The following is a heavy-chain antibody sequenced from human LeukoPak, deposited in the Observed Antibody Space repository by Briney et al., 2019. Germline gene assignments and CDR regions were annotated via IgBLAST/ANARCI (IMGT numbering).Heavy chain of an antibody. CDR3: ARDDSDSSGVTTFDY. J-gene: IGHJ4*02. Sequence: GGSLGLSVAACGLAFSSYSMKWVRQAQGKGLEWVSSISSSSSYIYYADSVKGRFTISRDNAKNSLYLQMNSLRAEDTAVYYCARDDSDSSGVTTFDYWGQGTLVTVSS. V-gene: IGHV3-21*01. CDR1: GLAFSSYS. CDR2: ISSSSSYI. D-gene: IGHD3-22*01.